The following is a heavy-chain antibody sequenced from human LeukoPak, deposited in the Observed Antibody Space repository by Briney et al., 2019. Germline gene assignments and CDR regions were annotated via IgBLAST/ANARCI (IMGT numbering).Heavy chain of an antibody. D-gene: IGHD2-2*01. CDR2: IYHSGST. V-gene: IGHV4-38-2*01. CDR1: GYSISSGYY. J-gene: IGHJ4*02. Sequence: SETLSLTCAVSGYSISSGYYWGWIRQPPGKGLEWIGSIYHSGSTYYNPSLKSRVTLSVDTSKNPSSLKLSSVTAADTAVYYCAGGLAYCSSTSCHDYWGQGTLVTVSS. CDR3: AGGLAYCSSTSCHDY.